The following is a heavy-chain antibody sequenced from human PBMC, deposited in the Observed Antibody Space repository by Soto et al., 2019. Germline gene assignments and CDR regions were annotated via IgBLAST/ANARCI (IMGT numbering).Heavy chain of an antibody. V-gene: IGHV3-33*01. D-gene: IGHD3-10*01. CDR3: ARDRRLLWFGDYYYYGMDV. CDR2: IWYDGSNK. Sequence: GGSLRLSCAASGFTFSSYGMHWVRQAPGKGLEWVAVIWYDGSNKYYADSVKGRFTSSRDNSKNTLYLQMNSLRAEDTAVYYCARDRRLLWFGDYYYYGMDVWGQGTTVTVSS. J-gene: IGHJ6*02. CDR1: GFTFSSYG.